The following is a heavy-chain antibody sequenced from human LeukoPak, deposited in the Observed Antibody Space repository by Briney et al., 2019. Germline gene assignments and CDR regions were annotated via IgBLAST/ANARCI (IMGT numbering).Heavy chain of an antibody. J-gene: IGHJ4*02. CDR1: GYTFTSYD. CDR3: ARSQRGFWSGYYKKNWYYFDY. D-gene: IGHD3-3*01. CDR2: MNPNSGNT. V-gene: IGHV1-8*01. Sequence: ASVKVSCKASGYTFTSYDINWVRQATGQGLEWMGWMNPNSGNTGYAQKFQGRVTMTRNTSISTAYMELSSLRSEDTAVYHCARSQRGFWSGYYKKNWYYFDYWGQGTLVTVSS.